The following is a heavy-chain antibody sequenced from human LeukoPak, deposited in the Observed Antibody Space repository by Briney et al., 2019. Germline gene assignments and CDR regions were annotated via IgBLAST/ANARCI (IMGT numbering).Heavy chain of an antibody. CDR3: ARSPPGTRSGYYNYYFDY. Sequence: PGGSLRLSCAASGFTFSSYAMSWVRQAPGKGLEWVSAISGSGGSTYYADSVKGRFTISRDNSKNTLYLQMNSLRAEDTAVYYCARSPPGTRSGYYNYYFDYWGQGTLVTVSS. V-gene: IGHV3-23*01. CDR2: ISGSGGST. J-gene: IGHJ4*02. D-gene: IGHD3-3*01. CDR1: GFTFSSYA.